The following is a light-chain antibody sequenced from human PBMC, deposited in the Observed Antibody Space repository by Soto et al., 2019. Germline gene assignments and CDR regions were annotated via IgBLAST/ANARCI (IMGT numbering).Light chain of an antibody. CDR3: KQSRDWRLT. Sequence: EIVLTQSPATLSLSPGERATLSCRASQSVSSNLAWYQQKPGQAPRLLIYDASNRATGIPVRFSGSGSGTDFTFTIISLGLEDFAFYYCKQSRDWRLTFGGGTKVDIK. J-gene: IGKJ4*01. CDR2: DAS. V-gene: IGKV3-11*01. CDR1: QSVSSN.